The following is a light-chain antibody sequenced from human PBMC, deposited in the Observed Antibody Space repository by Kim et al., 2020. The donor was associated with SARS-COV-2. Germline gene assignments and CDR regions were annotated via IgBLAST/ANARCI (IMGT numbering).Light chain of an antibody. Sequence: ALGQTVRITCQGGRLRSYYASWYQQKPGQAPVLVIYGKNNRPSGIPDRFSGSSSGNTASLTITGAQAEDEAHYYCNSRDSSGNHLVFGGGTQLTVL. CDR2: GKN. V-gene: IGLV3-19*01. CDR3: NSRDSSGNHLV. CDR1: RLRSYY. J-gene: IGLJ3*02.